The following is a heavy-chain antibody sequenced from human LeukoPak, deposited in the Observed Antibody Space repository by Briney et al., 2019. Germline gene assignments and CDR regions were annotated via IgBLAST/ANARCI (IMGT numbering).Heavy chain of an antibody. CDR2: IYHSGST. J-gene: IGHJ6*02. V-gene: IGHV4-30-2*01. CDR1: GGSISSGGYS. CDR3: ASYDVVVVAATLYGMDV. D-gene: IGHD2-15*01. Sequence: SETLSLTCAVSGGSISSGGYSWSWIRQPPGKGLEWIGYIYHSGSTYYNPSLKSRVTISVDTSKNQFSLKLSSVTAADTAVYYCASYDVVVVAATLYGMDVWGQGTTVTVSS.